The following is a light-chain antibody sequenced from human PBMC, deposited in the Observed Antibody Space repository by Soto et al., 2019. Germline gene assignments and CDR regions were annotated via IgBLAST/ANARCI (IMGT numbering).Light chain of an antibody. CDR3: LLSYSDAWV. Sequence: QAVVTQEPSLTVSPGGTVTLTCGSSTGVVTSGHYPYWFQQKPGQAPRTLIYDTNNKHSWTPARFSGSLVGGKAALTLSGAQPEDEAEYYCLLSYSDAWVFGGGTKLTVL. J-gene: IGLJ3*02. CDR1: TGVVTSGHY. CDR2: DTN. V-gene: IGLV7-46*01.